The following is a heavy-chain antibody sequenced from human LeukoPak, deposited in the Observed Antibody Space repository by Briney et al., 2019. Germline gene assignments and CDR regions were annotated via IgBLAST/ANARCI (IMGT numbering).Heavy chain of an antibody. D-gene: IGHD2-21*01. CDR3: AKDVRDIVVLIDTYMY. CDR2: ISGGGGRT. V-gene: IGHV3-23*01. Sequence: GGSLRLSCAASGFTFSSSYMTWVRQAPGKGLEWVSVISGGGGRTYYGDSVKGRFTISRDNSKNTVYLQMNSLRAEDTAVYYCAKDVRDIVVLIDTYMYWGQGTLVTVSS. J-gene: IGHJ4*02. CDR1: GFTFSSSY.